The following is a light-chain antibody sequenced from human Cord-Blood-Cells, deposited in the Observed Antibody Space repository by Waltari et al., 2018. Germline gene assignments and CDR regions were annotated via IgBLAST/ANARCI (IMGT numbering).Light chain of an antibody. J-gene: IGLJ1*01. CDR3: CSYAGSSTYV. V-gene: IGLV2-23*01. CDR1: RSDVGSYNL. Sequence: QSALTQPASVSGSPGQSITISCTGTRSDVGSYNLVSWYQQHPGKAPKLMIYEGSKRPSGVSNRFSGSKSGNTASLTISGLQAEDEADYYCCSYAGSSTYVFGTGTKVNVL. CDR2: EGS.